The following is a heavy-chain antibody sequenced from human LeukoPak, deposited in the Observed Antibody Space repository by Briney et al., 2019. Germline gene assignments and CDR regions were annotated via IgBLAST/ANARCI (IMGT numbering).Heavy chain of an antibody. CDR2: IYSGGST. V-gene: IGHV3-66*01. Sequence: GGSLRLSCAASGFTFSNYKMNWVRQAPGKGLEWVSVIYSGGSTYYADSVKGRFAISRDNSKNTLYLQMNSLRAEDTAVYYCAKDSRYSSGWASFDYWGQGTLVTVSS. CDR3: AKDSRYSSGWASFDY. D-gene: IGHD6-19*01. J-gene: IGHJ4*02. CDR1: GFTFSNYK.